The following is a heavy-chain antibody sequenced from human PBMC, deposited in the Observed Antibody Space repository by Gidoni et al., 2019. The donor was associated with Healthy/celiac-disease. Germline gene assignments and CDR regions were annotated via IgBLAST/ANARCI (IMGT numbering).Heavy chain of an antibody. CDR1: SGSISSSSYY. J-gene: IGHJ5*02. D-gene: IGHD1-26*01. V-gene: IGHV4-39*01. Sequence: QLQLQESGPGLVKPSETLSLTCPASSGSISSSSYYWGWLRQPPGKGLEWIGSIYYSGSTYYNPSLKSRVTISVDTSKNQFSLKLSSVTAADTAVYYCARQGWEFQPGVGNWFDPWGQGTLVTVSS. CDR3: ARQGWEFQPGVGNWFDP. CDR2: IYYSGST.